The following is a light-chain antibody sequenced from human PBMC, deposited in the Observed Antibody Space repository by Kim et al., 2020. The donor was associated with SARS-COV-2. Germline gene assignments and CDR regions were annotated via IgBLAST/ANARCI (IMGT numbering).Light chain of an antibody. CDR3: CSFAGSYTFEV. CDR1: SSDVGNY. CDR2: DVS. V-gene: IGLV2-11*01. Sequence: PGQSVTISCTGPSSDVGNYVSWYQQHPGKAPKLLIYDVSERPSGVPDRFSGSKSDNTASLTISGLQAEDEADYYCCSFAGSYTFEVFGGGTKVTVL. J-gene: IGLJ2*01.